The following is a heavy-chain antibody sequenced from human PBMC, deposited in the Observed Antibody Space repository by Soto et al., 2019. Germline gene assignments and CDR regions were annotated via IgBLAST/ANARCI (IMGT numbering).Heavy chain of an antibody. CDR2: VSGSGGST. D-gene: IGHD5-18*01. CDR3: AKDFGYNYGYDAFDI. V-gene: IGHV3-23*01. CDR1: GFTFSSYA. Sequence: EVQLLESGGGSVQPGGSLRLSCAASGFTFSSYAMSWVRQAPGMGLEWVSGVSGSGGSTYCVDSVKGRFTISRDNSKNTLYLQMNSLRAEDTAVYYCAKDFGYNYGYDAFDIWGQGTMVTVSS. J-gene: IGHJ3*02.